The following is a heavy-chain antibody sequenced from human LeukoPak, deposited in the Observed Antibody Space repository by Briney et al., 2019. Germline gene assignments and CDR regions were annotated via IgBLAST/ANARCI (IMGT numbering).Heavy chain of an antibody. V-gene: IGHV3-21*01. Sequence: GGSLRLSCAASGFAFNRYCMNWVRQAPGKGLEWVSSISTSSSYIYYADSVKGRFTISRDNAKHSLYLQMNSLRAEDTAVYYCARPEGDYGESFPDYWGQGTLVTVSS. CDR1: GFAFNRYC. CDR3: ARPEGDYGESFPDY. D-gene: IGHD4-17*01. J-gene: IGHJ4*02. CDR2: ISTSSSYI.